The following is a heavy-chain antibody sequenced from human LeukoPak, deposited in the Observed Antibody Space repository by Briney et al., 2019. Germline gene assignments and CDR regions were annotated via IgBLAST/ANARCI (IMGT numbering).Heavy chain of an antibody. D-gene: IGHD2/OR15-2a*01. J-gene: IGHJ4*02. Sequence: GGSLRLTCTVSGFTVSSNSMSWVRQAPGKGLEWVSFIYSGGNTHYSDSVKGRFTISRDNSKNTLYLQMNSLRAEDTAVYYCARRAGEYSHPYDYWGQGTLVTVSS. CDR2: IYSGGNT. CDR3: ARRAGEYSHPYDY. V-gene: IGHV3-53*01. CDR1: GFTVSSNS.